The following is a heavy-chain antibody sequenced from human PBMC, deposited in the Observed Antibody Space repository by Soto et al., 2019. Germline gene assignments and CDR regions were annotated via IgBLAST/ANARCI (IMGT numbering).Heavy chain of an antibody. J-gene: IGHJ5*01. CDR3: STRAYDTNGYYRFDP. CDR1: GGSFSGHS. CDR2: INHSGRV. Sequence: QVQLQQWGAGLLKPSETLSLTCAVYGGSFSGHSWTWIRQSPGKGLEWIGDINHSGRVNYSPSLKSRVTISLDTSKIQFSLTLSAVTAADTAMYYCSTRAYDTNGYYRFDPWGQVTLVTVSS. D-gene: IGHD3-22*01. V-gene: IGHV4-34*01.